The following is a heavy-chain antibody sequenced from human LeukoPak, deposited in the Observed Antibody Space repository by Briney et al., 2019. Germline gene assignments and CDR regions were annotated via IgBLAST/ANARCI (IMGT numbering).Heavy chain of an antibody. D-gene: IGHD3-3*01. CDR1: GYTFTSYG. J-gene: IGHJ6*03. CDR3: ARAGYDFFSYYYYYMDV. V-gene: IGHV1-18*01. Sequence: ASVKVSCKASGYTFTSYGISWVRQPPGQGLEWMGWISAYNGNTNYAQKLQGRVTMTTDTSTSTAYMELRSLRSDDTAVYYCARAGYDFFSYYYYYMDVWGKGTTVTVSS. CDR2: ISAYNGNT.